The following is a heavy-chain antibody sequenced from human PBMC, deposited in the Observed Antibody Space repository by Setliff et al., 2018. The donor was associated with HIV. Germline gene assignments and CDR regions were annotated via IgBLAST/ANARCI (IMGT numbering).Heavy chain of an antibody. V-gene: IGHV1-2*06. Sequence: VSCKASGYTFTDYYMHWVRQAPGQGLEWMGRINPNSGGTNHAQKFQGRVTMTRDTSSSTAYMELSRLRSDDTAVYYCATKVYCTNGVCLDAFDLWGQGTMVTVSS. J-gene: IGHJ3*01. CDR3: ATKVYCTNGVCLDAFDL. CDR2: INPNSGGT. CDR1: GYTFTDYY. D-gene: IGHD2-8*01.